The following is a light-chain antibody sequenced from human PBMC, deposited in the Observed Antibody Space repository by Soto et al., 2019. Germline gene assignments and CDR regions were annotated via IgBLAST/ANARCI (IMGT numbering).Light chain of an antibody. CDR3: QNYNSATYT. CDR2: AAS. V-gene: IGKV1-27*01. J-gene: IGKJ2*01. CDR1: QGISNY. Sequence: DIQITQSPSSLSASVGDRVTITCRASQGISNYLAWYQQKPGKVPKLLIYAASTLQSGVPSRFSGSGSGTDFTLTINSLQPEDVATYYCQNYNSATYTFGQGTKLEIK.